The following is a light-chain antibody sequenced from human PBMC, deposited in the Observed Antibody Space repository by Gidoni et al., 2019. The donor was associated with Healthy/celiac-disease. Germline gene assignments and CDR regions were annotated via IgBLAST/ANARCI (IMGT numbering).Light chain of an antibody. CDR1: QGISSY. CDR2: AAA. V-gene: IGKV1-8*01. Sequence: GDRVAITWRASQGISSYLAWYQQKPGKAPKLLIYAAATLQSGVPSRFSGSGSGTDFTLTISRLQSEDFATYYCQQYYSYPLTFGGGTKVEIK. J-gene: IGKJ4*01. CDR3: QQYYSYPLT.